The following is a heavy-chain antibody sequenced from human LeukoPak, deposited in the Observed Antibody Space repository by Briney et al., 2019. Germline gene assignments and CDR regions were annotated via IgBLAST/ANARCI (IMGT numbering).Heavy chain of an antibody. V-gene: IGHV1-46*01. D-gene: IGHD3-22*01. CDR3: ARVATIYYDSSVGPFDI. CDR2: INPSGGST. Sequence: ASVKVSCKASGYTFSGYYLRWVRQDPGQGLEWMGWINPSGGSTSCAQKFQGRLTMTRDMSTSTVYMELSSLRSEDAAVYYCARVATIYYDSSVGPFDIWGQGTMVTVSS. J-gene: IGHJ3*02. CDR1: GYTFSGYY.